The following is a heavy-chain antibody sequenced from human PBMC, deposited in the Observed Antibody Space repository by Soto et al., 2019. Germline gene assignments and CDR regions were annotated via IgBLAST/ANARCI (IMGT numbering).Heavy chain of an antibody. J-gene: IGHJ4*02. CDR3: ARGGITVARGSFDY. D-gene: IGHD6-19*01. CDR1: GFTFSSYG. Sequence: QVQLVESGGGVAQPGRSLRLSCAASGFTFSSYGMHWVRQAPGKGLEWVAVIWYDGSYEYYADSVKGRFTISRDNSKNTLDLQMNSLRAEDTAVYYCARGGITVARGSFDYWGQGTLVTVSS. V-gene: IGHV3-33*01. CDR2: IWYDGSYE.